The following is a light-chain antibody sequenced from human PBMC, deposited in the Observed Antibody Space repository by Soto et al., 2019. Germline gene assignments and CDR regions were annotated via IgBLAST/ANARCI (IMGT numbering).Light chain of an antibody. CDR3: QLYGTSPQGT. V-gene: IGKV3-20*01. J-gene: IGKJ2*02. CDR2: RTS. Sequence: VVLTQSPGTLSLYAGERATLSCRASQIASNTYLAWYQQKPGQAPRLLIYRTSSRATGIPDRFSGSGSGTDFTLTISRLEPEDFAVYYCQLYGTSPQGTFGQGTNLEIK. CDR1: QIASNTY.